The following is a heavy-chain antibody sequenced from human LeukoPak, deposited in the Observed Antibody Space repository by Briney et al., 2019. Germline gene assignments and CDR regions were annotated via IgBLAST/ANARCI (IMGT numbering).Heavy chain of an antibody. V-gene: IGHV3-30*01. CDR2: ISYDGSNK. CDR3: AMTPGY. Sequence: GGSLRLSCAASGFTFSSYAMHWVRQAPGKGLEWVAVISYDGSNKYYADSVKGRFTISRDNSKNTLYLQMNSLRAEDTAVYYCAMTPGYWGQGTLVTASS. CDR1: GFTFSSYA. J-gene: IGHJ4*02.